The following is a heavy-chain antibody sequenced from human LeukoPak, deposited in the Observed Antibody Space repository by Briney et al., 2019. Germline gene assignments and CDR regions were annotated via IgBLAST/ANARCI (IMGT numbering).Heavy chain of an antibody. J-gene: IGHJ4*02. CDR2: INPSGGST. CDR1: GYTFTSYY. Sequence: ASVKVSCKASGYTFTSYYMHWVRQAPGQGLEWMGIINPSGGSTSYAQKFQGRVTMTRDTSTSTVYMELSSLRSEDTAVYYCARAVVGRGDYYDSSGYYYSLDYWGQGTLVTVSS. CDR3: ARAVVGRGDYYDSSGYYYSLDY. V-gene: IGHV1-46*01. D-gene: IGHD3-22*01.